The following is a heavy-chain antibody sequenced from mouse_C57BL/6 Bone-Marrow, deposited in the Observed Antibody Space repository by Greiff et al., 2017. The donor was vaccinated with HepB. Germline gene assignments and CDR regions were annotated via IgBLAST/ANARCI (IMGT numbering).Heavy chain of an antibody. V-gene: IGHV1-66*01. CDR1: GYSFTSYY. D-gene: IGHD3-3*01. CDR2: IYPGSGNT. J-gene: IGHJ4*01. CDR3: ARGRATVGYYAMDY. Sequence: VQRVESGPELVKPGASVKISCKASGYSFTSYYIHWVKQRPGQGLEWIGWIYPGSGNTQYNEKFKGKATITADTSSNTAYLQLSSLTSEDTAVYYCARGRATVGYYAMDYWGQGTSVTVSA.